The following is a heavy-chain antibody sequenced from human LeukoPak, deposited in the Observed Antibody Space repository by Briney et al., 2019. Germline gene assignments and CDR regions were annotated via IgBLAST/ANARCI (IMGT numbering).Heavy chain of an antibody. J-gene: IGHJ4*02. CDR2: IYHSGST. CDR3: ARGGYYYDTFGY. Sequence: SQTLSLTCAVSGGSISSGGYSWSWIRQPPGKGLEWIGYIYHSGSTNYNPSLKSRVTISVDTSKNQFSLKLSSVTAADTAVYYCARGGYYYDTFGYWGQGTLVTVSS. D-gene: IGHD3-22*01. CDR1: GGSISSGGYS. V-gene: IGHV4-30-2*01.